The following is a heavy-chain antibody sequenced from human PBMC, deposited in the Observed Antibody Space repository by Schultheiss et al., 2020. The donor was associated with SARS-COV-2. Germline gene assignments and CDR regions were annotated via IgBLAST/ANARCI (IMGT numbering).Heavy chain of an antibody. V-gene: IGHV4-34*01. CDR2: INHSGST. Sequence: GSLRLSCAVYGESFSGYYWSWIRQPPGKGLEWIGEINHSGSTNYNPSLKSRVTISVDTSKNQFSLKLSSVTAADTAVYYCARLGYCSSTSCLGRYFQHWGQGTLVTVS. D-gene: IGHD2-2*01. CDR3: ARLGYCSSTSCLGRYFQH. J-gene: IGHJ1*01. CDR1: GESFSGYY.